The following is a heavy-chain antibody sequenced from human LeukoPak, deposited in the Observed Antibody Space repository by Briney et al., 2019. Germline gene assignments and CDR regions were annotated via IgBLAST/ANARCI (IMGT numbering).Heavy chain of an antibody. J-gene: IGHJ4*02. V-gene: IGHV4-59*01. CDR1: GGSISSYY. Sequence: PSETLSLTCTVSGGSISSYYWSWIRQPPGKGLEWIGYIYYSGSTNYNPSLKSRVTISVDTSKNQFSLELSSVTAADTAVYYCARGGRYGSGSYVYYFDYWGQGTLVTVSS. D-gene: IGHD3-10*01. CDR3: ARGGRYGSGSYVYYFDY. CDR2: IYYSGST.